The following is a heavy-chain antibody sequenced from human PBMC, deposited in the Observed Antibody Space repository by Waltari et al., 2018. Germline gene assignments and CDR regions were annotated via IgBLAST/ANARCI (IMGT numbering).Heavy chain of an antibody. CDR3: ATGRLNIVVVPDATGNWFDP. Sequence: QVQLVQSGAEVKKPGSSVKVSCKASGGTFSSYAISWVRQAPGQGLEWMGGIIPICVRANYAKKCHGRGTITADEATSTAYMELGRLRSEDTGVYYCATGRLNIVVVPDATGNWFDPRGQGTLVTVSS. V-gene: IGHV1-69*12. CDR1: GGTFSSYA. CDR2: IIPICVRA. J-gene: IGHJ5*02. D-gene: IGHD2-2*01.